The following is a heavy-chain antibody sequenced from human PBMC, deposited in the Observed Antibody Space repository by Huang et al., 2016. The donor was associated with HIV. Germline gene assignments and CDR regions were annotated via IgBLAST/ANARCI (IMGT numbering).Heavy chain of an antibody. J-gene: IGHJ6*03. CDR1: GGSFSGYY. CDR3: ARGQGGYYYYYMDV. CDR2: INHSEST. Sequence: QVQLQQWGAGLLRPSETLSLTCAVYGGSFSGYYGTWIRQPPGKGLEWIGEINHSESTTYNPSLRRRVTSSVDTSMNQFSLTLTSVTAADTAVYYCARGQGGYYYYYMDVWGKGTTVTVSS. V-gene: IGHV4-34*01.